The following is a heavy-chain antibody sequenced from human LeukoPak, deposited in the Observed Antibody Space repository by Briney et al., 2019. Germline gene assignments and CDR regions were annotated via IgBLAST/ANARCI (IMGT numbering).Heavy chain of an antibody. CDR3: ASHRGDYATGYFDY. CDR2: ISYDGSNK. V-gene: IGHV3-30*03. Sequence: GGSLRLSCAVSGLTFRSYGMHWVRQAPGKGLEWVAIISYDGSNKYYADSVKGRFTISKGNSHNTLYLQMNSLRAEDTAVYFCASHRGDYATGYFDYWGQGTLVTVSS. D-gene: IGHD1-1*01. CDR1: GLTFRSYG. J-gene: IGHJ4*02.